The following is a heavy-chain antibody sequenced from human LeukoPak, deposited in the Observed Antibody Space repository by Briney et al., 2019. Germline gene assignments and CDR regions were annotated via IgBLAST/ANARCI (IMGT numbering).Heavy chain of an antibody. J-gene: IGHJ4*02. CDR1: GGSISSYY. V-gene: IGHV4-59*08. D-gene: IGHD1-26*01. CDR3: ARHKNTAGSDYFGD. CDR2: VFYSGST. Sequence: SETLSLTCAVSGGSISSYYWSWIRQPPGKGLEWIAYVFYSGSTNYNPSLKSRVTISVDTSKNQFSLKLSSVTAADTAVYYCARHKNTAGSDYFGDWGQGTLVTVSS.